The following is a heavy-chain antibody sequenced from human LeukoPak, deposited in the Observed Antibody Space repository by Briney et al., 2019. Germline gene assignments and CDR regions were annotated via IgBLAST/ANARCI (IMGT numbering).Heavy chain of an antibody. D-gene: IGHD3-22*01. CDR1: VFTFSSYA. V-gene: IGHV3-23*01. Sequence: PGGSLRLSCAPSVFTFSSYAMIWLRQAPGKGLEWVSAISGSGGRTYYADSVKGRFTISRDNAKNRLYLQMNSLRAEDTAVYAGSRDSTKGYYDCSGYYSFDYWGQGPLVTVSS. CDR3: SRDSTKGYYDCSGYYSFDY. CDR2: ISGSGGRT. J-gene: IGHJ4*02.